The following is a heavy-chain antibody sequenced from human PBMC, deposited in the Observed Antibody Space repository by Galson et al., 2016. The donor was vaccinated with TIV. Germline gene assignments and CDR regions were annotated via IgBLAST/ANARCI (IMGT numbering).Heavy chain of an antibody. CDR2: INPVFGIP. Sequence: SVKVSCKASGGTFSSYGISWVRQAPGQGLEWMGGINPVFGIPNYAQKFQGRVTITADESTSTAYMEQTSLRSEDTAVYYCARGKERVINYYYYMDVWGKGTTITVSS. V-gene: IGHV1-69*13. J-gene: IGHJ6*03. CDR1: GGTFSSYG. D-gene: IGHD3-3*01. CDR3: ARGKERVINYYYYMDV.